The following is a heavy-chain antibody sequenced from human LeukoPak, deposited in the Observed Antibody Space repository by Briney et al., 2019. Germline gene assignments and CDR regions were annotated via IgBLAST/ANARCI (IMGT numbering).Heavy chain of an antibody. V-gene: IGHV3-33*01. D-gene: IGHD5-24*01. Sequence: GRSLRLSCAVSGFTFSSYGMHWARQAPGKGLEWVAVIWYDGSNKYYGDSVKGRFTISRDNSKKTLYLQMNSLRVEDTAVYYCARGDGYNDAEYLQHWGQGTLVTVS. J-gene: IGHJ1*01. CDR2: IWYDGSNK. CDR3: ARGDGYNDAEYLQH. CDR1: GFTFSSYG.